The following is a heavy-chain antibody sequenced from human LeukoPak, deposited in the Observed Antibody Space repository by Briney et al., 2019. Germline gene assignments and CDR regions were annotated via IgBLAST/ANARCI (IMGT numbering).Heavy chain of an antibody. CDR1: GFTFSTYR. CDR2: ITSTSSSM. Sequence: PGGSLRLSCAASGFTFSTYRMHRVRQAPGKGLEWVSSITSTSSSMSYADSVEGRFTISRDNAKNSLYLQMNSLSAEDTAVYYCRFGDFNDYWGQGTLVTVSS. CDR3: RFGDFNDY. V-gene: IGHV3-21*01. D-gene: IGHD3-10*01. J-gene: IGHJ4*02.